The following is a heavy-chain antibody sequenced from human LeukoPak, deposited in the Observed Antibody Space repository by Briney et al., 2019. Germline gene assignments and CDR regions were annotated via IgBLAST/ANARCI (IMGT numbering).Heavy chain of an antibody. V-gene: IGHV3-23*01. CDR3: ARGFVGRTTIDY. CDR2: ISGTGGST. CDR1: GFTFSSYA. J-gene: IGHJ4*02. D-gene: IGHD1-26*01. Sequence: GGSLRLSCAGSGFTFSSYAMSWVRQAPGKGLEWVPSISGTGGSTYYADSVKGRFTISRDNSKNTLYLQMNSLRAEDMAVYYCARGFVGRTTIDYSGQGTPVTVSS.